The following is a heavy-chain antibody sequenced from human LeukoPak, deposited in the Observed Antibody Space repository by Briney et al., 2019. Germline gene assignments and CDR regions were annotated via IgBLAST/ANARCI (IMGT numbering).Heavy chain of an antibody. CDR3: ARVSSADAFDI. V-gene: IGHV4-59*12. Sequence: SETLSLTCTVSGGSISNYYWSWIRQPPGKGLEWIGSIYYSGSTYYNPSLKSRVTISVDTSKNQFSLKLSSVTAADTAVYYCARVSSADAFDIWGQGTMVTVSS. J-gene: IGHJ3*02. CDR2: IYYSGST. D-gene: IGHD3-10*01. CDR1: GGSISNYY.